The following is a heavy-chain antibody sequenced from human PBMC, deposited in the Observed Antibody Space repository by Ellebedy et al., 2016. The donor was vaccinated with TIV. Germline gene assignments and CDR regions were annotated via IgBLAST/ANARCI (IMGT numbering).Heavy chain of an antibody. D-gene: IGHD6-19*01. CDR1: GFTFTRYG. J-gene: IGHJ5*01. CDR3: ARGSGPNWLDP. Sequence: AASVKVSCKASGFTFTRYGINWVRQAPGQGLEWMGWISGYSGNTDYEQKFQGRVTMTTDTGKNTGSMELTSLPSDDTAVYYWARGSGPNWLDPWGQGTLVTVSS. V-gene: IGHV1-18*04. CDR2: ISGYSGNT.